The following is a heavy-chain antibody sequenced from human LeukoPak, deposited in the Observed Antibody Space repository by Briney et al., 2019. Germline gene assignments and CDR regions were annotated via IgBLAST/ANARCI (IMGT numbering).Heavy chain of an antibody. Sequence: PGGSLRLSCAASGFTFSTYAMSWVRQAPGKGLEWVSAISSTGSSTCYADSVKGRFTISRDNSKNTLYLQMNSLRAEDTAVYYCAKDRPRLRTYYGLDVWGQGTTVAVSS. J-gene: IGHJ6*02. V-gene: IGHV3-23*01. CDR1: GFTFSTYA. CDR2: ISSTGSST. D-gene: IGHD4-17*01. CDR3: AKDRPRLRTYYGLDV.